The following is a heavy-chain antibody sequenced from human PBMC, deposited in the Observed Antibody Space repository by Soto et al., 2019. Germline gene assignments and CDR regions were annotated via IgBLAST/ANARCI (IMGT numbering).Heavy chain of an antibody. CDR3: AAPRDEYGSGVSWFTYGMDI. D-gene: IGHD3-10*01. Sequence: GGSLRLSCLASGFTFSDFAMTWVRHVPGRGLEWVASLDGAGGSTYYAESVRGRFSISRDNSQNTLFLQMKRLTVDDTAIYYCAAPRDEYGSGVSWFTYGMDIWGQGTTVTVS. V-gene: IGHV3-23*01. J-gene: IGHJ6*02. CDR1: GFTFSDFA. CDR2: LDGAGGST.